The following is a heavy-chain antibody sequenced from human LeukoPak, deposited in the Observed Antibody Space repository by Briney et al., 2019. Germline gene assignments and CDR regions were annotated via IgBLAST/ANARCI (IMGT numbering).Heavy chain of an antibody. CDR2: ISGSGGSK. V-gene: IGHV3-23*01. D-gene: IGHD3-10*01. Sequence: GGSLRLSCAASGFTFNDYAMNWVRQAPGKGLEWVSGISGSGGSKFYADSVKGRFTMSRDNSKNTLYLQMNSLRAEDTAVYYCARLRSPRNYWGQGTLVTVSS. CDR3: ARLRSPRNY. CDR1: GFTFNDYA. J-gene: IGHJ4*02.